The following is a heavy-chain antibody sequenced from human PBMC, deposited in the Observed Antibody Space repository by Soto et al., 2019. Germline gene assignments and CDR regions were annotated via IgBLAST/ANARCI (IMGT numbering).Heavy chain of an antibody. CDR1: GGSISGYY. CDR3: ASTTAMARGYFDY. CDR2: IYTSGST. J-gene: IGHJ4*02. D-gene: IGHD5-18*01. Sequence: SETLPLTSPVSGGSISGYYWRWIRPPAGKGLEWIGRIYTSGSTNYNPSLKSRVTMSVDTSKNQFSLKLSSVTAADTAVYYCASTTAMARGYFDYWGQGTLVTVSA. V-gene: IGHV4-4*07.